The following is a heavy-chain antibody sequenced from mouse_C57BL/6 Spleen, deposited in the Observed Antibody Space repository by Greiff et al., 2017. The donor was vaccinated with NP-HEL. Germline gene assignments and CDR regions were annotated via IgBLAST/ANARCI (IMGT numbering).Heavy chain of an antibody. D-gene: IGHD1-1*01. CDR1: GYTFTDYY. CDR3: ARTPYYGSSFRYWYFDV. Sequence: VQLQQSGPELVKPGASVKISCKASGYTFTDYYMNWVKQSHGKSLEWIGDINPNNGGTSYNQKFKGKATLTVDKSSSTAYMELRSLTSEDSAVYYCARTPYYGSSFRYWYFDVWGTGTTVTVSS. V-gene: IGHV1-26*01. J-gene: IGHJ1*03. CDR2: INPNNGGT.